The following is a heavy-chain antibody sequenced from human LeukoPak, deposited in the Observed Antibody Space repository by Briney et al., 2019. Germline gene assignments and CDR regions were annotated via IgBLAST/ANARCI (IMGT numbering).Heavy chain of an antibody. J-gene: IGHJ4*02. V-gene: IGHV3-23*01. CDR2: ISGSGGST. CDR3: AKAGKYFDWLLTFDY. D-gene: IGHD3-9*01. CDR1: GFTFSSYA. Sequence: GGSLRLSCAASGFTFSSYAMSWVRQAPGKGLEWVSAISGSGGSTYYADSVKGRFTISRDNSKNTLYLQMNSLRAEDTAVYYCAKAGKYFDWLLTFDYWGQGTLATVSS.